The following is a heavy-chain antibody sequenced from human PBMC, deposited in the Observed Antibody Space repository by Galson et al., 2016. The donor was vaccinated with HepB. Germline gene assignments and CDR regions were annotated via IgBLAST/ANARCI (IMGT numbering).Heavy chain of an antibody. V-gene: IGHV4-39*01. CDR3: ASQGNYVWGDYRGEFDY. D-gene: IGHD3-16*02. J-gene: IGHJ4*02. Sequence: SETLSLTCTASGGSIRSSSFYWAWIRQPPGKGLEWVGSIHYSGSTYYKPSLRSRVTISVDTSKNQLSLNLSSVTAADTAVYYCASQGNYVWGDYRGEFDYWGQGTLVTVSS. CDR2: IHYSGST. CDR1: GGSIRSSSFY.